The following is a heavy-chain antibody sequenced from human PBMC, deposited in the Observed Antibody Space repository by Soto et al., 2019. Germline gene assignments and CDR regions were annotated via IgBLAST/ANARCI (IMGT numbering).Heavy chain of an antibody. CDR3: TTGSVEGV. Sequence: EVQLVESGGGFIYPGGSLRLSCAASGLTISNAWMNWVRQAPGKGLEWVGRIKTNTEGGTTDYAAAVKGRFTVSREDSKNTLYLQMNSLRTEDTDVYYCTTGSVEGVWGQGTTVTVSS. D-gene: IGHD2-15*01. CDR1: GLTISNAW. V-gene: IGHV3-15*07. J-gene: IGHJ6*02. CDR2: IKTNTEGGTT.